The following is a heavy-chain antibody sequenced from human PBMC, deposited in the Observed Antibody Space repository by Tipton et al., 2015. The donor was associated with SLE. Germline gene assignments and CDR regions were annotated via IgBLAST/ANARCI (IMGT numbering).Heavy chain of an antibody. CDR1: GGSFSGYY. CDR3: ARNWGVLGQWRGPAGY. CDR2: INHSGST. V-gene: IGHV4-34*01. Sequence: TLSLTCAVYGGSFSGYYWSWIRQPPGKGLEWIGEINHSGSTNYNPSLKSRVTISVDTSKNQFSLKLSSVTAADTAVYYCARNWGVLGQWRGPAGYWGQGTLVTVSS. J-gene: IGHJ4*02. D-gene: IGHD6-19*01.